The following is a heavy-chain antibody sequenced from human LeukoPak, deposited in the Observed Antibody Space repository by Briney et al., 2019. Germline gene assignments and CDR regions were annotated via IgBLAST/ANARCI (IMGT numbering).Heavy chain of an antibody. CDR2: ISAYNGNI. Sequence: ASVKVSCKASGYTFTSYGISWVRQAPGQGLEWMGWISAYNGNINYAQKLQGRVTMTTDTSTSTAYMELRSLRSDDTAVYYCARDGGLAVAGDNWFDPWGQGTLVTVSS. V-gene: IGHV1-18*01. D-gene: IGHD6-19*01. J-gene: IGHJ5*02. CDR3: ARDGGLAVAGDNWFDP. CDR1: GYTFTSYG.